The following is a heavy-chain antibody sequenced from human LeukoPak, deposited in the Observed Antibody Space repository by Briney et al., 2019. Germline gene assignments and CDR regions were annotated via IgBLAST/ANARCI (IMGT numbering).Heavy chain of an antibody. CDR3: ARRIEMATIGFDH. V-gene: IGHV3-20*04. Sequence: GGSLRLSCASSGFTFKDYGLTWIRQAPGKVLEPVSGLNRHGDSLGYADSVKRRFTISRNNAKNSLYLQMDNLRAEDTALYYCARRIEMATIGFDHWGQGALVTASS. D-gene: IGHD5-24*01. CDR1: GFTFKDYG. CDR2: LNRHGDSL. J-gene: IGHJ4*02.